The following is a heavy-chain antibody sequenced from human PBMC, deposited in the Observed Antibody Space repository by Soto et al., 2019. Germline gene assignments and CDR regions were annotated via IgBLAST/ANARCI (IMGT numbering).Heavy chain of an antibody. CDR1: GFTFSSYD. D-gene: IGHD2-15*01. J-gene: IGHJ6*02. V-gene: IGHV3-13*01. CDR2: IGTAGDT. Sequence: PGGSLRLSCAASGFTFSSYDMHWVRQATGKGLEWVSAIGTAGDTYYPGSVKGRFTISRENAKNSLYLQMNSLRAGDTAVYYCAREDRVGDYYYGMDVWGQGTKVTVSS. CDR3: AREDRVGDYYYGMDV.